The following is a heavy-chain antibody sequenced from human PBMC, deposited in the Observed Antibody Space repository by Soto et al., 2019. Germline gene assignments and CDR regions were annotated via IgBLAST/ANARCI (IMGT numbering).Heavy chain of an antibody. J-gene: IGHJ3*02. CDR3: AKDDSRLDDAFDI. D-gene: IGHD3-3*01. Sequence: PGGSLRLCCAASGFTFSSYGMHWVRQAPGKGLEWVAVISYDGSNKYYADSVKGRFTISGDNSKNTLYLQMNSLRAEDTAVYYCAKDDSRLDDAFDIWAQRTMVTGSS. CDR1: GFTFSSYG. V-gene: IGHV3-30*18. CDR2: ISYDGSNK.